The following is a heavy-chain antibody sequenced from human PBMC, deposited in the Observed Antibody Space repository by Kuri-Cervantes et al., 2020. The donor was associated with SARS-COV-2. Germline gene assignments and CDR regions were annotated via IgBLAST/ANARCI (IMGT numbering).Heavy chain of an antibody. D-gene: IGHD6-19*01. CDR3: ARDGIAVAGREQNFDY. J-gene: IGHJ4*02. CDR2: ISSSGSTI. CDR1: GFIFSSHS. V-gene: IGHV3-48*04. Sequence: GESLKISCAASGFIFSSHSMNWVRQAPGKGLEWVSYISSSGSTIYYADSVKGRFTISRDNAKNSLYLQMNSLRAEDTAVYYCARDGIAVAGREQNFDYWGQGTLVTVSS.